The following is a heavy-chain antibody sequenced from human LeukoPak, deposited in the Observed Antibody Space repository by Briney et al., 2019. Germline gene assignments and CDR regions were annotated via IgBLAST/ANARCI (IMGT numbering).Heavy chain of an antibody. D-gene: IGHD3/OR15-3a*01. CDR2: IKQDGGER. J-gene: IGHJ4*02. Sequence: GGSQRLSCTASGFTFDNYWMTWVRQPPGKGLEWVANIKQDGGERYYVDSVRGRFTISRDNSKNSLYLQMNSLRAEDTAVYYCVRDGRPLDYWGQGTLVIVS. CDR3: VRDGRPLDY. V-gene: IGHV3-7*01. CDR1: GFTFDNYW.